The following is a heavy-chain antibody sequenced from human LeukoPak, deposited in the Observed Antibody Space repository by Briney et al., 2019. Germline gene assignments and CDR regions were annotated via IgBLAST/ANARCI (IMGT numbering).Heavy chain of an antibody. V-gene: IGHV3-33*01. J-gene: IGHJ6*02. CDR1: GFTFRNYG. D-gene: IGHD2-2*01. Sequence: GRSLRLSCAASGFTFRNYGMHWVRQTPGKGLEWVAVIWHDESNKNYADSVKGRFTISRDNSKYTLYLQMNSLRAEDTAVYYCARDYSTTWSYGVDVWGQGTTVTVSS. CDR3: ARDYSTTWSYGVDV. CDR2: IWHDESNK.